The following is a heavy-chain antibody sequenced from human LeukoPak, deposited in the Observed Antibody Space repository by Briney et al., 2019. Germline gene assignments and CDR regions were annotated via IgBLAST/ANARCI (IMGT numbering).Heavy chain of an antibody. CDR2: ISSSGSTI. J-gene: IGHJ4*02. CDR3: AKDQYGGNPQYYFDY. D-gene: IGHD4-23*01. V-gene: IGHV3-48*04. Sequence: PGGSLRLSCAASGFTFSNYWMIWVRQAPGKGLEWVSYISSSGSTIYYADSVKGRFTISRDNAKNSLYLQMNSLRAEDTAVYYCAKDQYGGNPQYYFDYWGQGTLVTVSS. CDR1: GFTFSNYW.